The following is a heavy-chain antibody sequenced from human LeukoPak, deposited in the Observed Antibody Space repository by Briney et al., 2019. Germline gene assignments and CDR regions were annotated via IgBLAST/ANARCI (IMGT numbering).Heavy chain of an antibody. CDR2: IWYDGSNK. CDR1: GFTFSSYG. CDR3: AREGYCSSPSCYVDY. D-gene: IGHD2-2*01. J-gene: IGHJ4*01. Sequence: GGSLRLSCAASGFTFSSYGMHWVRQAPGKGLEWVAVIWYDGSNKYYADSVKGRFTISRDNSKNTLYLQMNSLRAEDTAVYYCAREGYCSSPSCYVDYWGHGTLVTVSS. V-gene: IGHV3-33*01.